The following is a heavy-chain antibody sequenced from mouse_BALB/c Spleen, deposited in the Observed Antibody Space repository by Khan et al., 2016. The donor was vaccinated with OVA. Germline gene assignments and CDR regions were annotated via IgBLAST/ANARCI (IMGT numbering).Heavy chain of an antibody. CDR3: ARESAGASY. J-gene: IGHJ2*01. V-gene: IGHV1-4*01. CDR2: INPSSGYT. CDR1: GYTFTSYT. Sequence: QVQLQQSGAELVKPGASVKMSCKASGYTFTSYTMHWVKQRPGQGLEWIGYINPSSGYTKYNQKFKDKATLTADKSSSTAYMQLSSLTSEDSAVYYCARESAGASYWGEGTTLTVSS.